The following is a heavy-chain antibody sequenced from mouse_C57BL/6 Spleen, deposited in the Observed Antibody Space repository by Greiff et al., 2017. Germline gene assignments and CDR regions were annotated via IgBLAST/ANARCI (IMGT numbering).Heavy chain of an antibody. D-gene: IGHD2-3*01. CDR2: IYPGNSDT. CDR1: GYTFTSYW. Sequence: EVQLQQSGTVLARPGASVKMSCKTSGYTFTSYWMHWVKQRPGQGLEWIGAIYPGNSDTSYNQKFKGKAKLTAVTSASTAYMELSSLTNEDSAVYHCTRFYDGRDYFDYWGQGTTLTVSS. V-gene: IGHV1-5*01. CDR3: TRFYDGRDYFDY. J-gene: IGHJ2*01.